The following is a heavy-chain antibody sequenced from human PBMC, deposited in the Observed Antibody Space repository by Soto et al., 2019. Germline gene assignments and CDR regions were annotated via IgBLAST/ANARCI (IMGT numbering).Heavy chain of an antibody. D-gene: IGHD3-10*01. V-gene: IGHV4-30-4*02. CDR1: GGSISSGDYY. CDR3: ASLYYYGSGSGLDY. J-gene: IGHJ4*02. CDR2: IYHSGST. Sequence: PSETLSLTCTVSGGSISSGDYYWSWIRQPPGKGLEWIGYIYHSGSTYYNPSLKSRVTISVDTSKNQFSLKLSSVTAADTAVYYCASLYYYGSGSGLDYWGQGTLVTVSS.